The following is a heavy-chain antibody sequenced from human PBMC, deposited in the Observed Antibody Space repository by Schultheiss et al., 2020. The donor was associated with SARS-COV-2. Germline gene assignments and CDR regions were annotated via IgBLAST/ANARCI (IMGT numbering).Heavy chain of an antibody. J-gene: IGHJ5*02. V-gene: IGHV3-23*01. D-gene: IGHD6-19*01. CDR2: ISGSGGST. CDR3: ARDGGSGGSGWYGWFDP. Sequence: GGSLRLSCAASGFTFSSYAMHWVRQAPGKGLEWVSAISGSGGSTYYADSVKGRFTISRDNSKNTLYLQMNSLRAEDTAVYYCARDGGSGGSGWYGWFDPWGQGTLVTVSS. CDR1: GFTFSSYA.